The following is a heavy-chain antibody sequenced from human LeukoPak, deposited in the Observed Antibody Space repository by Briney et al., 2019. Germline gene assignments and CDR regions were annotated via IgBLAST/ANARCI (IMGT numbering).Heavy chain of an antibody. CDR3: AKLKSSGRYNWFDP. CDR2: ISGSGGST. CDR1: GFTFSSCA. V-gene: IGHV3-23*01. D-gene: IGHD6-25*01. J-gene: IGHJ5*02. Sequence: GGSLRLSCAASGFTFSSCAMSWVRQAPGKGLEWVSAISGSGGSTYYADSVKGRFTISRDNSKNTLYLQMNSLRAEDTAVYYCAKLKSSGRYNWFDPWGQGTLVTVSS.